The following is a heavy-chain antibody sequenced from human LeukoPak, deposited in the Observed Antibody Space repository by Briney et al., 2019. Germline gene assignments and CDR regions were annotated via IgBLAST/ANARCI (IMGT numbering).Heavy chain of an antibody. J-gene: IGHJ4*02. D-gene: IGHD3-3*01. CDR1: GFTFSNFA. Sequence: GGSLRLSCTASGFTFSNFAMNWVRQTPGKGLEWVSVISGSGNTYYADSVRGRFTVSRDNSKHTMSLQMNTLRAEDTAVYYCARGITAFGVPGATYYFDYWGQGTLVTVSS. V-gene: IGHV3-23*01. CDR3: ARGITAFGVPGATYYFDY. CDR2: ISGSGNT.